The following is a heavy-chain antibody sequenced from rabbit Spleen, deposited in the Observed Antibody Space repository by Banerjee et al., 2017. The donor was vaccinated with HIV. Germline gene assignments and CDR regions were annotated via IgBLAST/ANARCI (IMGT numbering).Heavy chain of an antibody. V-gene: IGHV1S7*01. D-gene: IGHD5-1*01. CDR3: GRDGAAFGGAADGRVFRL. CDR2: IYAAKGST. Sequence: QLTETGGGLVQPGGSLTLSCKASGFDFTNYYITWVRQAPGKGLEWIGIIYAAKGSTDYASWVNGRFTISSDNARTTVDLKMTSLTAADTATYFCGRDGAAFGGAADGRVFRLWGPGTLVTVS. CDR1: GFDFTNYY. J-gene: IGHJ6*01.